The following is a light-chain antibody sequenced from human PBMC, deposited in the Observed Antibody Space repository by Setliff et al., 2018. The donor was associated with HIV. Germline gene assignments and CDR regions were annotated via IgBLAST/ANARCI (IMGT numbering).Light chain of an antibody. CDR3: CSYRGNKSWV. V-gene: IGLV2-23*02. Sequence: QSVLAQPASVSGSPGESVTISCTGTNSDVGAFNLVSWYQQYPGKAPKLMIYEVNKRPSGVSNRFSASKSCNTASLPISGPQAEDEANYYCCSYRGNKSWVFGGGTKVTVL. J-gene: IGLJ3*02. CDR1: NSDVGAFNL. CDR2: EVN.